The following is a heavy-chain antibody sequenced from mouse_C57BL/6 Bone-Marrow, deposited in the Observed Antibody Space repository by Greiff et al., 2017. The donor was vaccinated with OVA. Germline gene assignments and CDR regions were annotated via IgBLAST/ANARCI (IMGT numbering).Heavy chain of an antibody. CDR1: GYAFSSSW. CDR3: ARIYYDYDRFAY. V-gene: IGHV1-82*01. CDR2: IYPGDGDT. Sequence: VQLQQSGPELVKPGASVKISCKASGYAFSSSWMNWVKQRPGKGLEWIGRIYPGDGDTNYNGKFKGKATLTADKSSSTDYMQLSRLTSEDSAVDYCARIYYDYDRFAYWGQGTLVTVSA. J-gene: IGHJ3*01. D-gene: IGHD2-4*01.